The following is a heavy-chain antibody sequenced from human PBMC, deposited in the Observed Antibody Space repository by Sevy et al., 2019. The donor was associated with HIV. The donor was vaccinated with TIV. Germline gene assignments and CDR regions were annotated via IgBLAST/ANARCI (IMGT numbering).Heavy chain of an antibody. Sequence: GESLKISCAASGITFSSYGMHWVRQAPGKGLEWVAFIRYDGSNKYYAESVKGRFTISRDNSKNTLYLQMNSLGAEDTAVYYCARGTPAFCTGGVCFNWFDPWGQGTLVTVSS. CDR2: IRYDGSNK. V-gene: IGHV3-30*02. CDR3: ARGTPAFCTGGVCFNWFDP. D-gene: IGHD2-8*02. J-gene: IGHJ5*02. CDR1: GITFSSYG.